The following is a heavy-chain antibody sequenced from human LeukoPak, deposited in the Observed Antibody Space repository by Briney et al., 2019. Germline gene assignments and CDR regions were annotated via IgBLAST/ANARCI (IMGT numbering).Heavy chain of an antibody. CDR1: GGSISSGSYY. D-gene: IGHD2-2*01. J-gene: IGHJ3*02. V-gene: IGHV4-61*02. Sequence: SETLSLTCTVSGGSISSGSYYWSWIRQPAGKGLEWIGRIYTCGSTNYNPSLKSRVTISVDTSKNQFSLKLSSVTAADTAVYYCARDEVGPHAFDIWGQGTMVTVSS. CDR2: IYTCGST. CDR3: ARDEVGPHAFDI.